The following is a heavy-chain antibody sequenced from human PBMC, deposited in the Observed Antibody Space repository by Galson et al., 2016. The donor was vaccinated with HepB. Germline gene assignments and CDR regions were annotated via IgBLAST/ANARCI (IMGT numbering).Heavy chain of an antibody. V-gene: IGHV4-34*01. CDR1: GGSFSGYY. CDR2: INHSGST. Sequence: ETLFLTCAVYGGSFSGYYWCWIRQPPGKGLEWIGEINHSGSTNYNPSLKSRVTISVDTSKNQFSLKLSSVTAADTAVYYCARGRGRTYYFDYWGQGTLVTVSS. D-gene: IGHD2-15*01. CDR3: ARGRGRTYYFDY. J-gene: IGHJ4*02.